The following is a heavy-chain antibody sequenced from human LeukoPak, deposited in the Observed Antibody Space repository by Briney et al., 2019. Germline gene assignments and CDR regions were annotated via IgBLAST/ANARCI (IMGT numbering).Heavy chain of an antibody. D-gene: IGHD1-26*01. CDR2: IYHSGST. CDR3: ARLTAWTTTNFDF. Sequence: SETLSLTCAVSGGSISSGGYSWSWIRQPPGKGLEWIGYIYHSGSTYYNPSLKSRVTISVDRSKNQFSLKLSSVTAADTAVYYCARLTAWTTTNFDFWGQGTLVTVSS. CDR1: GGSISSGGYS. V-gene: IGHV4-30-2*01. J-gene: IGHJ4*02.